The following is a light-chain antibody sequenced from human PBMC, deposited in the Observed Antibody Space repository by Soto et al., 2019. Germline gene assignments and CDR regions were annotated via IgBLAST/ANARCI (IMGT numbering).Light chain of an antibody. V-gene: IGKV3-15*01. CDR3: QQYNNWPYT. J-gene: IGKJ2*01. CDR1: PISSN. Sequence: IVLSQSPATLSVSPGDRVTISCRAGPISSNLAWHQQRPGQAPRLLIYGASVRATGVPARFSGSGSGTEFTLTINSLQSEDYAVYFCQQYNNWPYTFGQGTNVDI. CDR2: GAS.